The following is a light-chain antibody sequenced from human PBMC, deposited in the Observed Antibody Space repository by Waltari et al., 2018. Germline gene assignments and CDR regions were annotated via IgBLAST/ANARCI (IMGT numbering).Light chain of an antibody. CDR3: GTWDSNWAGWV. Sequence: QSVLTQPPSVSAAPGPKVTMSCSGSSSNLGNSGVCWYVQVPGTAPNALISETAYRPSGIPDRFSASKSGTSTTLVITGLQTGDEAHYYCGTWDSNWAGWVFGGGTKLTVL. V-gene: IGLV1-51*02. J-gene: IGLJ3*02. CDR1: SSNLGNSG. CDR2: ETA.